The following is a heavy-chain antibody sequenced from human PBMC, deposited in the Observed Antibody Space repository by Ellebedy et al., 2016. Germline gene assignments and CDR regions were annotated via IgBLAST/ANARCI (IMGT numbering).Heavy chain of an antibody. D-gene: IGHD5-24*01. V-gene: IGHV4-59*01. CDR1: GGSISSYY. Sequence: SETLSLTCTVSGGSISSYYWSWIRQPPGKGLEWIGYIYDSGSTNYNPSLKSRVTISVDTSKNQFSLRLSSVTAADTAVYYCARGSFKRWLQWNDYWGQGTLVTVSS. CDR3: ARGSFKRWLQWNDY. J-gene: IGHJ4*02. CDR2: IYDSGST.